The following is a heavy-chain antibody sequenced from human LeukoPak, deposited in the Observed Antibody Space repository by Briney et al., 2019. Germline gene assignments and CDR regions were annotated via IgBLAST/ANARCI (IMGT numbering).Heavy chain of an antibody. CDR3: ARGKITMIVVDTAYYYYGMDV. V-gene: IGHV1-8*01. CDR2: MNPNSGNT. Sequence: ASVKVSCKASGYTFTSYDINWVRQATGQGLEWMGWMNPNSGNTGYAQKFQGRVTMTRNTSISTAYMELSSLRSEDTAVYYCARGKITMIVVDTAYYYYGMDVWGQGTTVTVSS. CDR1: GYTFTSYD. J-gene: IGHJ6*02. D-gene: IGHD3-22*01.